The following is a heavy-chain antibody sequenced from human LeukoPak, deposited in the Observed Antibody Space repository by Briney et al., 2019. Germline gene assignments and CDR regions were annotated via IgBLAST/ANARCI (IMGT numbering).Heavy chain of an antibody. CDR2: IYYSGST. D-gene: IGHD2-15*01. CDR3: ARERVSCSGGSCYPPPFDPHYYYYYGMDV. CDR1: GGSISSSSYY. V-gene: IGHV4-39*07. J-gene: IGHJ6*02. Sequence: SETLSLTCTVSGGSISSSSYYWGCIRQPPGKGLEWIGSIYYSGSTYFNPSLKSRVTILVDTSKHQFSLKLSSVTAADTAVYYCARERVSCSGGSCYPPPFDPHYYYYYGMDVWGQGTTVTVSS.